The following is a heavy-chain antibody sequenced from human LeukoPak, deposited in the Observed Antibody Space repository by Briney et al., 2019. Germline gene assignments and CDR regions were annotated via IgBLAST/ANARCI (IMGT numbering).Heavy chain of an antibody. CDR3: ARQTGSGLFSLP. D-gene: IGHD3-10*01. Sequence: TPSETLSLTCTLSGDSISSSNCYWGWIRQPPGKGLEWIGSIYFSGGTYYNASLKSRVTISVDTSKNQFSLKLSSVTAADTAAYYCARQTGSGLFSLPGGQGTLVTVST. CDR1: GDSISSSNCY. J-gene: IGHJ4*02. V-gene: IGHV4-39*01. CDR2: IYFSGGT.